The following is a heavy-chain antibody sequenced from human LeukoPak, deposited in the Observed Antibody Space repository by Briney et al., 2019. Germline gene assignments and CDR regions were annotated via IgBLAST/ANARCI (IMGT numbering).Heavy chain of an antibody. Sequence: SETLSLTCTVSGGSISSYYWSWIRQPPGKGLEWIGYISYSGSTNYNPSLKGRVSISVDTSKNQFSLKLNSVSAADTAVYYCAGHGSEWNNLNGSDPWGQGTLVTVSS. CDR1: GGSISSYY. CDR3: AGHGSEWNNLNGSDP. V-gene: IGHV4-59*08. J-gene: IGHJ5*02. CDR2: ISYSGST. D-gene: IGHD1/OR15-1a*01.